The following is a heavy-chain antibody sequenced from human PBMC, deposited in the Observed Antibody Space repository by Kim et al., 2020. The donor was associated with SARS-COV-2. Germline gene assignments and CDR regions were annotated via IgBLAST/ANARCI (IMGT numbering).Heavy chain of an antibody. D-gene: IGHD3-10*01. V-gene: IGHV4-39*01. CDR1: GGSISSSSYY. Sequence: SETLSLTCTVSGGSISSSSYYWGWIRQPPGKGLEWIGSIYYSGSTYYNPSLKSRVTISVDTSKNQFSLKLSSVTAADTAVYYCARHGFTLWFGELLPAPRFDYWGQGTLVTVSS. CDR2: IYYSGST. CDR3: ARHGFTLWFGELLPAPRFDY. J-gene: IGHJ4*02.